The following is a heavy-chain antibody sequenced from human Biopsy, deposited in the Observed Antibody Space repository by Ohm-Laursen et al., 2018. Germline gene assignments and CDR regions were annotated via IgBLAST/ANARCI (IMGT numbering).Heavy chain of an antibody. CDR2: INPHSGTT. CDR1: GYTFTGQY. Sequence: ASVKVSCKASGYTFTGQYLHWARQVPGQGLEWMGWINPHSGTTKFAQDFQGRATMARDTSITTAYMELRRLRSDDTAVYYCAKGQDLRGGAEYFQHWGQGALVTVSS. J-gene: IGHJ1*01. V-gene: IGHV1-2*02. CDR3: AKGQDLRGGAEYFQH. D-gene: IGHD2-15*01.